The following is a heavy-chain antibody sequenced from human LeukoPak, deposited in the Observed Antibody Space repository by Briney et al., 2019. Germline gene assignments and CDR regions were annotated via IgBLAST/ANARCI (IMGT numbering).Heavy chain of an antibody. CDR2: ISGSGGRT. J-gene: IGHJ4*02. CDR1: GFTFSSYA. Sequence: GGSLRLSCAASGFTFSSYAMSWVRQAPGKGLEWVSAISGSGGRTYYADSVKGRFTISRDNSKNTLYLQMNSLRAEDTAVYYCAKDLPCGGDCWGFDYWGQGTVVTVSS. CDR3: AKDLPCGGDCWGFDY. V-gene: IGHV3-23*01. D-gene: IGHD2-21*02.